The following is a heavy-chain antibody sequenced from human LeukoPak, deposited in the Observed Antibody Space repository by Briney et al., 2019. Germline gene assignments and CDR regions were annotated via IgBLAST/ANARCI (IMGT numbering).Heavy chain of an antibody. CDR3: ARDLERYYDSSGYLSYYYGMDV. J-gene: IGHJ6*02. V-gene: IGHV1-8*01. Sequence: ASVKVSCKASGYSFTTYDINWVRQATGQGLEWMGWMNPNSGNTGYAQRFQGRVTMTRDTSISTAYMELNSLTSDDTAVYYCARDLERYYDSSGYLSYYYGMDVWGQGTTVTVSS. D-gene: IGHD3-22*01. CDR2: MNPNSGNT. CDR1: GYSFTTYD.